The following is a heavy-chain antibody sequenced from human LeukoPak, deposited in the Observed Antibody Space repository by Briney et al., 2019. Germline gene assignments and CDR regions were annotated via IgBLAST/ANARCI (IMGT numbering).Heavy chain of an antibody. J-gene: IGHJ4*02. Sequence: ASVKVSCKASGGTFSSYAISWVRQAPGQGLEWMGWISGYSDNTNYAQKLQGRVTMTTDTSTSTAYMELRSLRSDDTAVYYCSSRAYGGSSFDYWGQGTLVTVSS. CDR1: GGTFSSYA. D-gene: IGHD4-23*01. V-gene: IGHV1-18*01. CDR2: ISGYSDNT. CDR3: SSRAYGGSSFDY.